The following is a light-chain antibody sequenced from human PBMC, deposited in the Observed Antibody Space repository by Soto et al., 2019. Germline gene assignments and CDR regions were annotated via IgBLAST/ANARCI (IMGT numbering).Light chain of an antibody. CDR1: SSDVGGYDY. Sequence: QSVLTQPATVSGSPGQPITIPCTGTSSDVGGYDYVSWYQQHPGKVPKLIIYEVSIRASGVSNRFSASKSANTASLTISGLQPEDEADYYCSSFTSSGTLFGGGTKLTVL. CDR2: EVS. CDR3: SSFTSSGTL. V-gene: IGLV2-14*01. J-gene: IGLJ3*02.